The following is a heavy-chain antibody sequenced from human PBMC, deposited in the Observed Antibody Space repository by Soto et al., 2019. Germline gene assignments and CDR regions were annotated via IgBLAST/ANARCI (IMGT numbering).Heavy chain of an antibody. CDR2: IKKDGSEK. D-gene: IGHD6-19*01. V-gene: IGHV3-7*03. CDR1: GFTFISYW. Sequence: EAQLAESGGGLVQPGGSLRLSCEASGFTFISYWMNWVRQAPGKGLEWVAIIKKDGSEKYYVDSVNGRFTISRDNAKNSPYLHMNDLRDEDTAVYYCAGGSGWVIDYWGRGTLVTVSS. J-gene: IGHJ4*02. CDR3: AGGSGWVIDY.